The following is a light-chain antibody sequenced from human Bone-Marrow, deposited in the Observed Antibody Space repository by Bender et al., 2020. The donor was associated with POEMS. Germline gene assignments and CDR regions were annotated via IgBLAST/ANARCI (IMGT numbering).Light chain of an antibody. Sequence: SYEVTQPPSVSVSPGQTASITCSGDDLSDKYVAWYQQKPGQSPVLVIYQDTKRPSGIPERFSGSNSGNTATLTISGTQAMDEADYYCQAWDTYSVIFGGETKLTVL. CDR2: QDT. CDR3: QAWDTYSVI. CDR1: DLSDKY. V-gene: IGLV3-1*01. J-gene: IGLJ2*01.